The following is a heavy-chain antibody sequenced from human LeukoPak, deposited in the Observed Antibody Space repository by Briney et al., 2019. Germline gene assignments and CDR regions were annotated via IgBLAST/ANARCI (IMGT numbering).Heavy chain of an antibody. D-gene: IGHD6-19*01. Sequence: ASVNVSCKDSGYTFTSYGISWVRQTPGQGLEWMGWINGYKCNTNYAQKLQRRVTMTTDTSTSTVYMELRSLRSDDTAVYYWAREEVRRAVAGYFDNWGQGTLVTVSS. CDR3: AREEVRRAVAGYFDN. CDR1: GYTFTSYG. J-gene: IGHJ4*02. V-gene: IGHV1-18*01. CDR2: INGYKCNT.